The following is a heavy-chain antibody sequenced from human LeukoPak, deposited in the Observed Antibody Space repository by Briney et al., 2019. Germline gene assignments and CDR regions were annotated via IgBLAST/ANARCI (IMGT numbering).Heavy chain of an antibody. CDR1: GYTFTCYY. CDR2: TNPNSGGT. V-gene: IGHV1-2*02. D-gene: IGHD3-22*01. Sequence: ASVKLSCTASGYTFTCYYIHWGRQAPAPGLEWKGWTNPNSGGTNYAQKFQGRVTMTRDTSISTAYMELSRLRSDDTAVYYCARGRPTYYYDSSGYYLIDYWGQGTLVTVSS. CDR3: ARGRPTYYYDSSGYYLIDY. J-gene: IGHJ4*02.